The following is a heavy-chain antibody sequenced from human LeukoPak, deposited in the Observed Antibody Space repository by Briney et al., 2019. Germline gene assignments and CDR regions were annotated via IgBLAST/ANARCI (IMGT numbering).Heavy chain of an antibody. CDR1: GYTFTSYG. CDR3: AKVLVLVSANRYYFDY. Sequence: ASVKVSCKASGYTFTSYGISWVRRAPGQGLEWMGWISAYNGNTNYAQKLQGRVTMTTDTSTSTAYMELRSLRSDDTAVYYCAKVLVLVSANRYYFDYWGQGTLVTVSS. D-gene: IGHD2-15*01. V-gene: IGHV1-18*01. J-gene: IGHJ4*02. CDR2: ISAYNGNT.